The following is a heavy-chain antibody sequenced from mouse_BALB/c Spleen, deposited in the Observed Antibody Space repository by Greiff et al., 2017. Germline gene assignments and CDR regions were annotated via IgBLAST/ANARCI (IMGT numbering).Heavy chain of an antibody. D-gene: IGHD2-3*01. CDR1: GYTFTDYN. Sequence: VQLQQSGPELVKPGASVKISCKASGYTFTDYNMHWVKQSHGKSLEWIGYIYPYNGGTGYNQKFKSKATLTVDNSSSTAYMELRSLTSEDSAVYYCARCDGYLYAMDYWGQGTSVTVSS. CDR2: IYPYNGGT. CDR3: ARCDGYLYAMDY. V-gene: IGHV1S29*02. J-gene: IGHJ4*01.